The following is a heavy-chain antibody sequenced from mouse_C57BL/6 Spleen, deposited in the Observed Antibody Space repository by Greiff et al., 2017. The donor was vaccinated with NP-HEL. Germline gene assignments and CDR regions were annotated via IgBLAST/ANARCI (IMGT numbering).Heavy chain of an antibody. Sequence: VKLMESGPELVKPGASVKISCKASGYAFSSSWMNWVKQRPGKGLEWIGRIYPGDGDTNYNGKFKGKAKLTADKSSSTAYMQLSSLTSEDSAVYFCAREKTAQVYYAMDYWGQGTSVTVSS. CDR1: GYAFSSSW. V-gene: IGHV1-82*01. CDR2: IYPGDGDT. D-gene: IGHD3-2*02. J-gene: IGHJ4*01. CDR3: AREKTAQVYYAMDY.